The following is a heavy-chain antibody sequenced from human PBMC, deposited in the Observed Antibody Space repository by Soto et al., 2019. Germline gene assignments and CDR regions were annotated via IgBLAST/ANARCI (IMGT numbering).Heavy chain of an antibody. CDR1: GGSVSSGSYY. J-gene: IGHJ4*02. Sequence: QVQLQESGPGLVKPSETLSLTCSVSGGSVSSGSYYWSWIRQPPGKGLEWIGYIYYSGSTKYNPSIKSRVTISVDTSKNQFSLKRSSVTAGDTAVYYCARAGLGDGSDYCGQGTLVTVCS. CDR2: IYYSGST. V-gene: IGHV4-61*01. D-gene: IGHD1-26*01. CDR3: ARAGLGDGSDY.